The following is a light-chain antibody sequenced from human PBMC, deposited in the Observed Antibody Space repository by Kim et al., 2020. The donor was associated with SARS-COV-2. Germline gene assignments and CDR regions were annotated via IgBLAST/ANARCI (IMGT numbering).Light chain of an antibody. CDR3: LKYNSAPWT. CDR2: AAS. V-gene: IGKV1-27*01. Sequence: SVGDKVTLTCRASQDIGNFLAWYQQKPGKGPRVLIYAASALHSGVPSRFSGSGSGTDFTLTISSLQPEDVGSYYCLKYNSAPWTFGHGTKVDIK. CDR1: QDIGNF. J-gene: IGKJ1*01.